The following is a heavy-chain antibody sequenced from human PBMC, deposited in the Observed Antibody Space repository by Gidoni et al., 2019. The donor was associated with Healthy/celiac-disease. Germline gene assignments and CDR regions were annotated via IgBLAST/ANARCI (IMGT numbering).Heavy chain of an antibody. V-gene: IGHV1-2*04. Sequence: QVQLVQSGAEVKKPGDSVKVSCKASGYTFTGYYMNWVRQAPGQGLEWMGWINPTSGGTTYSQKFQGWVTMTRDPSISPAYMELSRLRSDDTAVYYCAREGVGSLDNYYFDYWGQGTLVTVSS. D-gene: IGHD3-3*01. J-gene: IGHJ4*02. CDR2: INPTSGGT. CDR3: AREGVGSLDNYYFDY. CDR1: GYTFTGYY.